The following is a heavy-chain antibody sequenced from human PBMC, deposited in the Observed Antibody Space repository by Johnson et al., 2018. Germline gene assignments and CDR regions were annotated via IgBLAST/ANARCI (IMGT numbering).Heavy chain of an antibody. Sequence: QVQLVQSGGGVVQPGRSLRLSCAASGFTFSSYGMHWVRQAPGKGLEWVAVIWYDGSNKYYADSVKGRFTTSRDNSKNTLNLQMNSLRVEETAGDYCARDGYYDDRRLGAVDIWGQGTMVTGAS. CDR2: IWYDGSNK. CDR3: ARDGYYDDRRLGAVDI. V-gene: IGHV3-33*01. CDR1: GFTFSSYG. D-gene: IGHD3-22*01. J-gene: IGHJ3*02.